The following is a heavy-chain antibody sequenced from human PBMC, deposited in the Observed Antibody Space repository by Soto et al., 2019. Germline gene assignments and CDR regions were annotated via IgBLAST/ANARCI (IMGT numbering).Heavy chain of an antibody. D-gene: IGHD5-12*01. CDR3: AKEGYSGYDYSAAFDI. CDR2: ISWNSGSI. CDR1: GFTFDDYA. Sequence: SLRLSCAASGFTFDDYAMHWVLQAPGKGLEWVSGISWNSGSIGYADSVKGRFTISRDNAKNSLYLQMNSLRAEDTALYYCAKEGYSGYDYSAAFDIWGQGTMVTVXS. V-gene: IGHV3-9*01. J-gene: IGHJ3*02.